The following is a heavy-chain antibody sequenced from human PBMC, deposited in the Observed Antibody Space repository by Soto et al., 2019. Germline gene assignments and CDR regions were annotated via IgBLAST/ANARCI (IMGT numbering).Heavy chain of an antibody. CDR3: ARDVRHNRRGMDV. V-gene: IGHV1-18*01. CDR1: GYTFTSNG. CDR2: ISAYNGNT. Sequence: TSVKVSCKDSGYTFTSNGISWVRQAPGQGLEWMGWISAYNGNTNYAQKLQGRVTMTTDTSTSTAYMELRSLRSDDTAVYYCARDVRHNRRGMDVWGQGTTVTVSS. J-gene: IGHJ6*02. D-gene: IGHD2-8*01.